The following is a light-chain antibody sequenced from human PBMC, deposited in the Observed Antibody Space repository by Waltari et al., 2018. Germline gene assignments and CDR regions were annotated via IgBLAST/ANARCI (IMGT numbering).Light chain of an antibody. Sequence: DIVMTQSPDSLAVSLGERAPTNCKSSQSVLFNFNNKNYLGWYQHKPGRPPKPLIYWASTRESGVPDRFSGSGSGTDFNLTISSLQAEDVAVYYCQQYYSLPWAFGQGTKVEIK. J-gene: IGKJ1*01. CDR2: WAS. V-gene: IGKV4-1*01. CDR3: QQYYSLPWA. CDR1: QSVLFNFNNKNY.